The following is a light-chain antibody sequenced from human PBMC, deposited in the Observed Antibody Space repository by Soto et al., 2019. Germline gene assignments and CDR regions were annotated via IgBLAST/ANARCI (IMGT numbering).Light chain of an antibody. J-gene: IGKJ4*01. CDR1: QDIRTD. V-gene: IGKV1-17*01. Sequence: DRVTITCRASQDIRTDLGWYQQKPGKAPKLLIYSASSLQSGVPSRFTGTASGTDFTLTISSLQPEDFATYYCQQLNSYPLTFGGGTKVDIK. CDR3: QQLNSYPLT. CDR2: SAS.